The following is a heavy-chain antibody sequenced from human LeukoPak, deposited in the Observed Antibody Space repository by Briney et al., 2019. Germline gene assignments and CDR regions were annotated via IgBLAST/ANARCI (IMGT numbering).Heavy chain of an antibody. CDR2: IYSGGST. Sequence: GGSLRLSCAASGFTVSSNYMSWVRQAPGKGLEWVSVIYSGGSTYYADSVKGRFTISRDNSKYTLYLQMNSLRAEDTAVYYCARADFSSSWSLGYWGQGTLATVSS. CDR3: ARADFSSSWSLGY. V-gene: IGHV3-53*01. J-gene: IGHJ4*02. CDR1: GFTVSSNY. D-gene: IGHD6-13*01.